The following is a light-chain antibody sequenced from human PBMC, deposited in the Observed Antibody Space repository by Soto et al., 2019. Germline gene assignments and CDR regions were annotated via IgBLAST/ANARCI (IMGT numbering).Light chain of an antibody. CDR3: QQYHNLWT. V-gene: IGKV3D-15*01. Sequence: EIVLTQSPVTLSLSPGEKATLSCRASQSLDTYTLAWYQQKPGQAPRLLIYGASTRAAAIPDRFIGSGSGTEFALTNSSLQSEDFALYYCQQYHNLWTFGQGTKVDIK. CDR1: QSLDTYT. CDR2: GAS. J-gene: IGKJ1*01.